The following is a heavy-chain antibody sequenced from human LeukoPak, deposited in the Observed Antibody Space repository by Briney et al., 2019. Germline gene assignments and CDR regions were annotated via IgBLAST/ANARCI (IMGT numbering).Heavy chain of an antibody. Sequence: ASVKVSCKASGYTFTDDYMHWVRQAPGEGLEWMGWINPNNGGTNYAQKLQGRGTMTRDTSISTGYMELSRLGSDDTAVYYCAKDLRVGSGWSDASDIWGQGTMVTVTS. CDR1: GYTFTDDY. J-gene: IGHJ3*02. CDR3: AKDLRVGSGWSDASDI. CDR2: INPNNGGT. D-gene: IGHD6-19*01. V-gene: IGHV1-2*02.